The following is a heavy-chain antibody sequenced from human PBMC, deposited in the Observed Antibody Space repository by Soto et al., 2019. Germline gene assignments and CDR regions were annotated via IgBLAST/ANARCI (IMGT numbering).Heavy chain of an antibody. D-gene: IGHD3-22*01. CDR3: ARVKGSGYHNGFDP. CDR2: VSAYNGNT. Sequence: QVQLVQSGAEVKKPGASVNVYCKTSGYTFTSYGISWVRQAPGQGLEWMGWVSAYNGNTNSTQKIVGRGIMTTDTSASTAYKELRSLRFDDTAVYYCARVKGSGYHNGFDPWGQGTLVTVSS. J-gene: IGHJ5*02. CDR1: GYTFTSYG. V-gene: IGHV1-18*01.